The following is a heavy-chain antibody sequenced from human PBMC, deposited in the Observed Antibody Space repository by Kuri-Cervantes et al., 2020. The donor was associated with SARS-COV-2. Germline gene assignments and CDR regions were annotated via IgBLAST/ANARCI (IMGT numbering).Heavy chain of an antibody. D-gene: IGHD3-22*01. CDR2: IYSDGRT. CDR1: GFTFSSYW. J-gene: IGHJ4*02. V-gene: IGHV3-53*01. Sequence: GGSLRLSCAASGFTFSSYWMRWVRRAPGKGLEWVSIIYSDGRTYYADSVKSGFTISRDNSKNTLYLQINRLRAEDTAVYYCARDLVDSSGYSGLGYWGQGTLVTVSS. CDR3: ARDLVDSSGYSGLGY.